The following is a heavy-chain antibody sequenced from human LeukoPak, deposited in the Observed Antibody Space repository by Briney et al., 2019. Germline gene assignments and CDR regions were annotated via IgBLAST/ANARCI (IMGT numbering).Heavy chain of an antibody. V-gene: IGHV1-69*05. D-gene: IGHD3-10*01. CDR1: GGTFSSYA. Sequence: SVKVSCKASGGTFSSYAISWVRQAPGQGLEWMGRIIPIFGTANSAHKFQGRVTITTDESTSTTYLDLQSLRSEDTAVYYCARGIWELGYWGQGTLVTVSS. J-gene: IGHJ4*02. CDR3: ARGIWELGY. CDR2: IIPIFGTA.